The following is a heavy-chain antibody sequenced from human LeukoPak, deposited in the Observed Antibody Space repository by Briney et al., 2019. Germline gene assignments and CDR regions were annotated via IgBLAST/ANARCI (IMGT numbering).Heavy chain of an antibody. D-gene: IGHD1-14*01. J-gene: IGHJ5*02. CDR2: ISSSSSTI. Sequence: GGSLRLSCAASGFTFSTYGMNWVRQAPGKGLEWVSYISSSSSTIYYADSVKGRFTISRDNAKNSLSLQMNTLRAEDTAVYYCARDPEDWFDPWGQGTLVTVSS. CDR3: ARDPEDWFDP. V-gene: IGHV3-48*01. CDR1: GFTFSTYG.